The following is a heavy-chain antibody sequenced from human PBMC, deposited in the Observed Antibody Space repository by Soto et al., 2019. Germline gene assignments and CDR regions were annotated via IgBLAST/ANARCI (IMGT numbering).Heavy chain of an antibody. V-gene: IGHV4-39*01. CDR3: AKVVVGATSHSDFDS. CDR1: GGPIANNNYF. J-gene: IGHJ4*02. D-gene: IGHD2-15*01. CDR2: AAYSGGT. Sequence: SETLSLTCTVSGGPIANNNYFWGWVRQPPGKGLEWIGSAAYSGGTYKNPSLKSRVTVSVDTSKNQFSLKLTSVTAADTAVYYCAKVVVGATSHSDFDSWGQGTLVTVSS.